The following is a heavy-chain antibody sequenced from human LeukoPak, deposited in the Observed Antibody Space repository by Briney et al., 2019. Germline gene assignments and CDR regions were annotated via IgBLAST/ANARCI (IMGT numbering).Heavy chain of an antibody. Sequence: GGSLRLSCAASGFTFSSYGMSWVRQAPGMGLEWVSGISGSGDNTYYADSVKGRFTISRDNSKNTLYLQMNSLRAEDTALYFCAQWSRYFDYWGQGTLVTVSS. V-gene: IGHV3-23*01. CDR2: ISGSGDNT. CDR3: AQWSRYFDY. D-gene: IGHD1-26*01. J-gene: IGHJ4*02. CDR1: GFTFSSYG.